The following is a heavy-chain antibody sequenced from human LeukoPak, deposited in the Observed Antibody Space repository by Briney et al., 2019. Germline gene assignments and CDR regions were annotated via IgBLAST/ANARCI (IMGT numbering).Heavy chain of an antibody. CDR2: IYSGGST. CDR1: GFTVSSNY. J-gene: IGHJ4*02. D-gene: IGHD3-22*01. Sequence: GGSLSLSCAASGFTVSSNYMTWVRQAPGKGREWVSVIYSGGSTYYADSVKGRFPISRDNSKNTLYLQMNSLRAEDTAVYYCARGTSSGYFQLYFDYWGQGTLVTVSS. CDR3: ARGTSSGYFQLYFDY. V-gene: IGHV3-53*01.